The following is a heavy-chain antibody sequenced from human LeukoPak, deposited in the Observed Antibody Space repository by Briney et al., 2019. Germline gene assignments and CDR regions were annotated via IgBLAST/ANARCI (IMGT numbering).Heavy chain of an antibody. CDR3: AKDTSIGRYCTNGVCSPFDY. V-gene: IGHV3-23*01. Sequence: PGGSLRLSCAASGFTFSNYAMSWVRQAPGQGLEWVSSVSDSNGSTYYADSVKGRFTISRDNSKNRLYLQMNSLRAEDTAVYYCAKDTSIGRYCTNGVCSPFDYWGQGTLVTVSS. CDR2: VSDSNGST. D-gene: IGHD2-8*01. J-gene: IGHJ4*02. CDR1: GFTFSNYA.